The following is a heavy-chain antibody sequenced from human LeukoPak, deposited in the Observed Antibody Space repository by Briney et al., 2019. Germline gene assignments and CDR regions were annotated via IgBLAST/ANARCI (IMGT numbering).Heavy chain of an antibody. D-gene: IGHD5-24*01. CDR3: ARDPPAVAINTYG. V-gene: IGHV3-23*01. Sequence: HPGGSLRLSCAASGFTFSNSAMSWVRQAPGKGLEWVSTITLSGGSTYYADSVKGRFTISRDNSKNTLYLQMNSLRVEDTAVYYCARDPPAVAINTYGWGQGTLVTVSS. CDR2: ITLSGGST. CDR1: GFTFSNSA. J-gene: IGHJ4*02.